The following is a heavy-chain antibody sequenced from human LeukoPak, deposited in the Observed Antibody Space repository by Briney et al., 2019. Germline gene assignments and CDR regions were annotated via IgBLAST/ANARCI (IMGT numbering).Heavy chain of an antibody. D-gene: IGHD3-10*01. J-gene: IGHJ6*03. CDR2: INSDGSST. CDR1: GFTFSSYW. Sequence: GGSLRLSCAASGFTFSSYWMHWVRQAPGKGLVWVSRINSDGSSTSYADSVKGRFTISRDNAKNTLYVQMNSLRAEDTAVYYCARGNQPQYYYYYMDVWGKGTTVTISS. CDR3: ARGNQPQYYYYYMDV. V-gene: IGHV3-74*01.